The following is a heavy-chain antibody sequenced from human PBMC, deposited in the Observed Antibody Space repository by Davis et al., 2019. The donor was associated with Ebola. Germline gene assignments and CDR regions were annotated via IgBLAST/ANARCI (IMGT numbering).Heavy chain of an antibody. Sequence: GGSLRLTCAASGFTFTNYALNWVREAPGKGLEWVSTISGSAGSTYYADSVKGRFTISRDNSKNTVYLQMNSLRAEDTAVYYCAKRGLGPNRPFDYWGQGTLVTVSS. CDR2: ISGSAGST. V-gene: IGHV3-23*01. CDR3: AKRGLGPNRPFDY. CDR1: GFTFTNYA. J-gene: IGHJ4*02. D-gene: IGHD1-26*01.